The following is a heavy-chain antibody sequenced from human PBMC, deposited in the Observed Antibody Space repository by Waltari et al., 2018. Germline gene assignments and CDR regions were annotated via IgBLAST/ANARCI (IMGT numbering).Heavy chain of an antibody. CDR2: IYYSVLT. CDR1: GGSISSSSYY. CDR3: ARLSNYYDSSGFHY. V-gene: IGHV4-39*01. D-gene: IGHD3-22*01. Sequence: QLQLQESGPGLVKPSETLSLPCTVSGGSISSSSYYWGWIRQPPGKGLEWIGSIYYSVLTYYSPSLKSRVTIAVDTSKNQFSLKLSSVTAADTAVYYCARLSNYYDSSGFHYWGQGTLVTVSS. J-gene: IGHJ4*02.